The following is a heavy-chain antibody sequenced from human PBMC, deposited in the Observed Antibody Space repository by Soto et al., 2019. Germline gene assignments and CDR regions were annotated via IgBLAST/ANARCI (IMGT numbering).Heavy chain of an antibody. CDR2: INPSGGST. CDR3: AREGKVGYCSGGSCYSRDYYYYYMDV. Sequence: ASVKVSCKASGYTFTSYYMHWVRQAPGQGLEWMGIINPSGGSTSYAQKFQGRVTMTRDTSTSTVYMELSSLRSEDTAVYYCAREGKVGYCSGGSCYSRDYYYYYMDVWGKGTTVTVSS. CDR1: GYTFTSYY. D-gene: IGHD2-15*01. J-gene: IGHJ6*03. V-gene: IGHV1-46*03.